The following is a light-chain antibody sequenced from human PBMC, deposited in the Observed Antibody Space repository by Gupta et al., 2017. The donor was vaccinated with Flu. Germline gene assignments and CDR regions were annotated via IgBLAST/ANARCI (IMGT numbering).Light chain of an antibody. J-gene: IGKJ5*01. Sequence: QSPSTLSASVGDRVTITCRASQNIYTHLAWYQQKPGKAPKLLIYAASRLESGVPSRFSGSGSGTEFTLTISSLQPDDFATYYCQQYTLYADFGQGTRLEIK. CDR2: AAS. CDR3: QQYTLYAD. V-gene: IGKV1-5*03. CDR1: QNIYTH.